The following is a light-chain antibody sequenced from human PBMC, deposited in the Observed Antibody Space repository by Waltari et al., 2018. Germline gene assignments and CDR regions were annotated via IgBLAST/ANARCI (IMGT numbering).Light chain of an antibody. CDR3: QVWDTSSDHWV. J-gene: IGLJ3*02. CDR2: YDD. V-gene: IGLV3-21*04. Sequence: SYILTQPPSVSVAPGKTAQITCRGNNIGDKRVHWYQQKPGQAPVLVIYYDDDRPSGIPERFSGSNSGSTAALTISRVEAGDEADYYCQVWDTSSDHWVFGGGTELTVL. CDR1: NIGDKR.